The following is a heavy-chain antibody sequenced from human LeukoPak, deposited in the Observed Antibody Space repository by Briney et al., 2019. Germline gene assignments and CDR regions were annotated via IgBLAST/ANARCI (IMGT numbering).Heavy chain of an antibody. CDR1: GFTFSSYA. V-gene: IGHV3-23*01. J-gene: IGHJ4*02. CDR2: IRGSGGST. D-gene: IGHD6-19*01. Sequence: PGGSLRLSCAASGFTFSSYAMSWVRQAPGKGLEWVSAIRGSGGSTYYADSVKGRFTISRDNSKNTLYLQMNSPRAEDTAVYYCAKVALRLVRSQVDYWGQGTLVTVSS. CDR3: AKVALRLVRSQVDY.